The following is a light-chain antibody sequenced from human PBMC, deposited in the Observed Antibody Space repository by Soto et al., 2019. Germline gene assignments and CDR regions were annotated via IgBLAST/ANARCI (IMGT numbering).Light chain of an antibody. J-gene: IGKJ4*01. Sequence: DFQMTQSPSTLSASVGDRVTITCRASQSTSGWLAWYQQKPGKAPELLIYDASSLKSGVPLRFSGSGSGTEFTLTISSLQPDDFATYYCQHYNIYPLTFGGGTKVDIK. V-gene: IGKV1-5*01. CDR2: DAS. CDR3: QHYNIYPLT. CDR1: QSTSGW.